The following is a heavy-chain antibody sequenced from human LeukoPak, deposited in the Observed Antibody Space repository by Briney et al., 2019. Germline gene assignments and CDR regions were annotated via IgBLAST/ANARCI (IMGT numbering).Heavy chain of an antibody. CDR1: GYSISSGYY. Sequence: PSETLSLTCTVSGYSISSGYYWGWIRQPPGKGLEWIGSIYHSGSTYYNPSLKSRVTISVDTSKNQFSLKLSSVTAADTAVYYCARVGYYYGSGSYPMDVWGKGTTVTISS. V-gene: IGHV4-38-2*02. J-gene: IGHJ6*03. CDR3: ARVGYYYGSGSYPMDV. D-gene: IGHD3-10*01. CDR2: IYHSGST.